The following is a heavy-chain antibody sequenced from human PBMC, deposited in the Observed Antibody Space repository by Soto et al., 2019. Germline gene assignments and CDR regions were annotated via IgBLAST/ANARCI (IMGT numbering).Heavy chain of an antibody. CDR3: AKLCIAAAGKGYFQH. CDR1: GFTFSSYA. V-gene: IGHV3-23*01. Sequence: GGSLRLSCAASGFTFSSYAMSWVRQAPGKGLERVSAISGSGGSTHYADAVKGRFTISRDNSKETLYVQMNSLRAEDKAENYCAKLCIAAAGKGYFQHWGQGTLVTVSS. J-gene: IGHJ1*01. CDR2: ISGSGGST. D-gene: IGHD6-13*01.